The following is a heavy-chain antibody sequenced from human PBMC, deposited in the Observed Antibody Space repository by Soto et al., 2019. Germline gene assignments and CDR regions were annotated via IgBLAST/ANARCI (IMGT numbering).Heavy chain of an antibody. CDR2: ISESGST. Sequence: SETLSLTCAVYGGPFSGYFWSWIRQPPGKGLEWIGEISESGSTTYNPSLKSRVTISVDTSKNQFSLKLSSVTAADTAVYYCARRWGDYFDYWGQGTLVTVSS. V-gene: IGHV4-34*01. CDR3: ARRWGDYFDY. D-gene: IGHD3-16*01. J-gene: IGHJ4*02. CDR1: GGPFSGYF.